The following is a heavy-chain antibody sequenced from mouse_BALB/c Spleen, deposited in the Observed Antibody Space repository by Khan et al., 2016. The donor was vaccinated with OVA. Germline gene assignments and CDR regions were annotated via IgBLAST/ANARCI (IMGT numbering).Heavy chain of an antibody. V-gene: IGHV1S56*01. J-gene: IGHJ4*01. CDR2: IFPGDDNT. CDR3: ERRRGSMDY. Sequence: QVRLQQSGTELVKPGASVKLSCKASGYTFTSYDINWVRQRPEQGLEWIGWIFPGDDNTNYNEKFKGKATLTTDKSSSTAYMQLSRLTSEDSAVYFCERRRGSMDYWGQGTSVTVSS. CDR1: GYTFTSYD.